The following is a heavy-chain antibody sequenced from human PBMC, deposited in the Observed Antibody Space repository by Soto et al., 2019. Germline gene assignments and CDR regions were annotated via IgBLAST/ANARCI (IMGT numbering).Heavy chain of an antibody. Sequence: PSATLSLTCTVSGGSISSYYWSWIRQPPGKGLEWIGYIYYSGSTNYNPSLKSRVTISVDTSKNQFSLKLSSVTAADTAVYYCATQGATMGPYYYHYYGMDVWGQRTTVTVSS. D-gene: IGHD1-26*01. V-gene: IGHV4-59*01. CDR2: IYYSGST. CDR3: ATQGATMGPYYYHYYGMDV. CDR1: GGSISSYY. J-gene: IGHJ6*02.